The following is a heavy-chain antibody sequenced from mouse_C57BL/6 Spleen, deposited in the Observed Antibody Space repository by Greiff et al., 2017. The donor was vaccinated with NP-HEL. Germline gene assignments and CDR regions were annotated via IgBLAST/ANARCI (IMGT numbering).Heavy chain of an antibody. CDR2: INPNNGGT. D-gene: IGHD4-1*01. CDR3: ATGTLYYAMDY. Sequence: EVQLQQSGPELVKPGASVKISCKASGYTFTDYYMNWVKQSHGKSLEWIGDINPNNGGTSYNQKFKGKATLTVDKSSSTAYMELRSLTSEDSAVYYCATGTLYYAMDYWGQGTSVTVSS. V-gene: IGHV1-26*01. J-gene: IGHJ4*01. CDR1: GYTFTDYY.